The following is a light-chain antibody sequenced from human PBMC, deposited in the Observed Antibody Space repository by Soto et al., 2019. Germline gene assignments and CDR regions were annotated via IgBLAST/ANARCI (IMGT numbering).Light chain of an antibody. V-gene: IGKV3-20*01. CDR3: QQCGSSPWT. CDR2: AAS. Sequence: SVLTQSPGTLSLSPGERATLSCRASQSVSSYYLAWYQQKPGQAPRLLIYAASSRATGIPDRFSGGGSGTDFTLTISRLEPEDFAVYYCQQCGSSPWTFAQGTKVDIK. CDR1: QSVSSYY. J-gene: IGKJ1*01.